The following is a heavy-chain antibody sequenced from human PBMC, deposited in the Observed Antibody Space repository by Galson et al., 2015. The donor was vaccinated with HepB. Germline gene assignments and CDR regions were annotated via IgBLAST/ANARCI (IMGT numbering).Heavy chain of an antibody. CDR2: IWYDGSNR. J-gene: IGHJ4*02. CDR1: GFTFSSYG. D-gene: IGHD3-9*01. CDR3: AKDRALTGYYTALDY. Sequence: SLRLSCAASGFTFSSYGMHWVRQAPGKGLEWVAIIWYDGSNRYYADSVKGRFTISRDNSKNTLYLQMNSLRTEDTAVYYCAKDRALTGYYTALDYWGQGTLVTVSS. V-gene: IGHV3-30*02.